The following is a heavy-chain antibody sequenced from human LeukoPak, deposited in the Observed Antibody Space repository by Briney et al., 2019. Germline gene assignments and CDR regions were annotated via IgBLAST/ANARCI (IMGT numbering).Heavy chain of an antibody. CDR3: ARDWFHAIDY. Sequence: PGGSLRLSCAASGFTFRNYDMHWVRQVAGKGLEWVSSFGIGGDTHYSDSVKGRFTVSRENAKNSLFLQMNSLTVGDTAVYYCARDWFHAIDYWGQGTLVTVSS. CDR2: FGIGGDT. D-gene: IGHD2/OR15-2a*01. J-gene: IGHJ4*02. V-gene: IGHV3-13*01. CDR1: GFTFRNYD.